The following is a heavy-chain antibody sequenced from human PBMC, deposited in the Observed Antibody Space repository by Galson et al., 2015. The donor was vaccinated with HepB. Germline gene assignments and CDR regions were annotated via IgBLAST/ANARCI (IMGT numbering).Heavy chain of an antibody. CDR3: ASTDEPRYGMDV. CDR2: IWYDGSNK. J-gene: IGHJ6*02. V-gene: IGHV3-33*01. CDR1: GFTFSSYG. Sequence: SLRLSCAASGFTFSSYGMHWVRQAPGKGLEWVAVIWYDGSNKYYADSVKGRFTISRDNSKNTLYLQMNSLRAEDTAVYYCASTDEPRYGMDVWGQGTTVTVSS.